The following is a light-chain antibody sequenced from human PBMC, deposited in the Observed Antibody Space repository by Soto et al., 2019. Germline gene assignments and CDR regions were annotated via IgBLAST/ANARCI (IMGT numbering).Light chain of an antibody. V-gene: IGKV1-5*01. CDR1: QSINSW. Sequence: DIQMTQSPSPLSASVGDRVTITCRASQSINSWLAWYQQKPGKAPKLLIYGASRLESGVPSKFSGSGSVTEFTLTIDSLQPDDFATYYGQQYSSSSPTFGQGTKLEIK. J-gene: IGKJ2*01. CDR2: GAS. CDR3: QQYSSSSPT.